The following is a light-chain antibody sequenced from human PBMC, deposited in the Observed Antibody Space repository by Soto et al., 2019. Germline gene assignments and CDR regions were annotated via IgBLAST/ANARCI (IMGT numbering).Light chain of an antibody. CDR3: SSYTSSSTSYVV. CDR2: EVS. CDR1: RSDVGGYNY. V-gene: IGLV2-14*01. J-gene: IGLJ2*01. Sequence: QSALTQPASVSGSPGQSITISCTGTRSDVGGYNYVSWYQQHPGKAPKLMISEVSNRPSGVSNRFSGSKSGHTASLTISGLPAEDEADYYCSSYTSSSTSYVVFGGGTKLTVL.